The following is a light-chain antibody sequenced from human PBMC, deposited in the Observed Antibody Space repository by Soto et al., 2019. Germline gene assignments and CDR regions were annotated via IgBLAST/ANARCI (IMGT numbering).Light chain of an antibody. Sequence: DILMTQSPSSLSASVGDRVTITCRASQNIGTSLNWYQQKPGKAPTALIYKASTMQGGVPSRFSGSGSGTDFTLTISSLQPEDSATYYCQQSYSSLVYTFGPGTKVDIK. J-gene: IGKJ2*01. V-gene: IGKV1-39*01. CDR1: QNIGTS. CDR2: KAS. CDR3: QQSYSSLVYT.